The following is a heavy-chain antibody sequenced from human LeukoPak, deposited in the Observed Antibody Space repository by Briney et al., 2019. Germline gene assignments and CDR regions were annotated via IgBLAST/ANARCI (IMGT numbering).Heavy chain of an antibody. CDR1: GFTFSSYW. D-gene: IGHD1-26*01. V-gene: IGHV3-74*01. CDR2: INSDGSST. J-gene: IGHJ4*02. Sequence: PGGSLRLSCAASGFTFSSYWMHWVRQVPGKGLVWVSRINSDGSSTSYADSVKGRFTISRDNAKNTLYLQMNSLRAEDTAVYYCTRGYSGNYRIDYWGQGTLVTASS. CDR3: TRGYSGNYRIDY.